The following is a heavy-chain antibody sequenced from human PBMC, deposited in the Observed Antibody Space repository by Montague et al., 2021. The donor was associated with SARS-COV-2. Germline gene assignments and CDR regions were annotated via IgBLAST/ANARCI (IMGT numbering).Heavy chain of an antibody. V-gene: IGHV4-59*01. CDR2: IYYDGSA. J-gene: IGHJ5*02. D-gene: IGHD3-16*01. CDR3: ASSRGAYNWIDT. CDR1: TGSISTYY. Sequence: SETLSLTCTFSTGSISTYYWTWIRQTPGKGLEWLAYIYYDGSATYNLSLSSRVTMSVDTSTTQFSLRLTSVTAADTAVYYCASSRGAYNWIDTWGQGSLVTVSS.